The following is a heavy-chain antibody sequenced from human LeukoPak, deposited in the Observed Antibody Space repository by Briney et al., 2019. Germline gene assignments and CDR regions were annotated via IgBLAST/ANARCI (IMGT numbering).Heavy chain of an antibody. V-gene: IGHV4-59*01. J-gene: IGHJ6*03. CDR2: IYYSGST. CDR3: ARGGVRQECFLAANANGYYYYYMDV. CDR1: GGSIISYY. Sequence: SETLSLTCTVSGGSIISYYWSWIRQPPGKGLEWIGYIYYSGSTNYNPSLKSRVTISVDTSKNQFSLKLSSVTAADTAVYYCARGGVRQECFLAANANGYYYYYMDVWGKGTTVTVSS. D-gene: IGHD3-3*01.